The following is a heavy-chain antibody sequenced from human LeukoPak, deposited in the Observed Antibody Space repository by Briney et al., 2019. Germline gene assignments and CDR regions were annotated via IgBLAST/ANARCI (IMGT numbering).Heavy chain of an antibody. D-gene: IGHD2-15*01. CDR3: AKWERVVVTATLDY. CDR1: GFIFSNYG. J-gene: IGHJ4*02. V-gene: IGHV3-23*01. CDR2: ITGGGGST. Sequence: PGGSLRLSCAASGFIFSNYGTNWVRQAPGKGLEWVSAITGGGGSTYYADSVKGRFTISRDNSKSTLYLQMNSLRAEDTAVYYCAKWERVVVTATLDYWGQGTLVTVSS.